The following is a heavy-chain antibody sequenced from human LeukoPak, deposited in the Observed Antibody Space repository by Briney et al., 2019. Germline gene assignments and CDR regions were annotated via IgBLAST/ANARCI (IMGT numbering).Heavy chain of an antibody. D-gene: IGHD3-22*01. J-gene: IGHJ6*02. V-gene: IGHV1-2*02. CDR2: INPNSGGT. Sequence: GASVKVSCKASGYTFTGYYMHWVRQAPGQGLEWMGWINPNSGGTNYAQKFQGRVTMTRDTSISTAYMELSSLRSEDTAVYYCARDLGKATMIEVPNNSDYYYYGMDVWGQGTTVTVSS. CDR1: GYTFTGYY. CDR3: ARDLGKATMIEVPNNSDYYYYGMDV.